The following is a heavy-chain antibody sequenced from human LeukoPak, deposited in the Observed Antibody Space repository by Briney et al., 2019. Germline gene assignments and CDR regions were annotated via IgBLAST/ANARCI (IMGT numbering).Heavy chain of an antibody. Sequence: PRASVKVSCKASGYTFTSYAMHWVRQAPGQRLEWMGWINAGNGNTKYSQKFQGRVTITRDTSASTAYMELSSLRSEDTAVYYCARDRVEMATPFDYWGQGTLVTVSS. J-gene: IGHJ4*02. CDR1: GYTFTSYA. CDR2: INAGNGNT. D-gene: IGHD5-24*01. V-gene: IGHV1-3*01. CDR3: ARDRVEMATPFDY.